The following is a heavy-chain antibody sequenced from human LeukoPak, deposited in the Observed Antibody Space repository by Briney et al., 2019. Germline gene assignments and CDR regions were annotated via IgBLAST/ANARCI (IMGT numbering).Heavy chain of an antibody. Sequence: GGSLRLSCAASGFTFSSYTMNWVRQAPGKGLEWVSSISSSSSYIYYADSVKGRFTISRDNAKNSLYLQMNSLRAEDTAVYYCARTGYYYDSSGYYHDYWGQGTLVTVSS. D-gene: IGHD3-22*01. J-gene: IGHJ4*02. CDR2: ISSSSSYI. V-gene: IGHV3-21*01. CDR1: GFTFSSYT. CDR3: ARTGYYYDSSGYYHDY.